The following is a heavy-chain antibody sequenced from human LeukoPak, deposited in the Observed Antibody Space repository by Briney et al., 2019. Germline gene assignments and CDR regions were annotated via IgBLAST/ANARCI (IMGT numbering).Heavy chain of an antibody. Sequence: GGSLRLSCAASGFTFSSYGMHWVRQAPGKGLEWVAFIRYDGSNKYYADSVKGRFTISRDNSKNTLYMQMNSVRAEDTAVYYCAKDGYDSGDFDYWGQGTLVTVSS. CDR3: AKDGYDSGDFDY. CDR2: IRYDGSNK. D-gene: IGHD3-22*01. CDR1: GFTFSSYG. V-gene: IGHV3-30*02. J-gene: IGHJ4*02.